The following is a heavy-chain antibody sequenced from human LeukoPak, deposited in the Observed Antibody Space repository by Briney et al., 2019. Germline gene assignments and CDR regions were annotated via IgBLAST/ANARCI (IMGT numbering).Heavy chain of an antibody. CDR2: ISFDGSNK. J-gene: IGHJ4*02. D-gene: IGHD6-13*01. V-gene: IGHV3-30*18. CDR1: GFTFRSYG. Sequence: GGSLRLSCAASGFTFRSYGMHWVRQAPGKGLEWVAVISFDGSNKYYADSVKGRFTISRDDSKNTLYLQMNSLRAEDTAVYYCAKDYRSWFLDYWGEGTLVTVSS. CDR3: AKDYRSWFLDY.